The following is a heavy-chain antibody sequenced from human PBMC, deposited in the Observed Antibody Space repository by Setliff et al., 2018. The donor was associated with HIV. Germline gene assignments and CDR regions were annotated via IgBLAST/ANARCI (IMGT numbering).Heavy chain of an antibody. CDR2: IYTNGAT. V-gene: IGHV4-61*02. D-gene: IGHD3-22*01. Sequence: PSETLSLTCTVSGDSINSGSYYWSWIRQPAGEGLEWIGRIYTNGATSYNPSLKSRVTISVDTSKNQFSLKLTSVTAADTAVYYCARRRSPPSGFYSKYYMDVWGKGTTVTVSS. CDR1: GDSINSGSYY. J-gene: IGHJ6*03. CDR3: ARRRSPPSGFYSKYYMDV.